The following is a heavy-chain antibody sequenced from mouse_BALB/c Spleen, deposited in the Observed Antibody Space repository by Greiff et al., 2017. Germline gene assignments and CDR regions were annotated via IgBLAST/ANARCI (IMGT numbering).Heavy chain of an antibody. D-gene: IGHD2-13*01. CDR1: GFNITDSY. CDR2: IDPANGNT. CDR3: ARSSGYGEAMDY. Sequence: EVQLQQSGAELVKPGASVKLSCTASGFNITDSYMHWVKQRPEQGLEWIGRIDPANGNTKYDPKFQGKATITADTSSNTAYLQLSSLTSEDTAVYYCARSSGYGEAMDYWGQGTSVTVSS. J-gene: IGHJ4*01. V-gene: IGHV14-3*02.